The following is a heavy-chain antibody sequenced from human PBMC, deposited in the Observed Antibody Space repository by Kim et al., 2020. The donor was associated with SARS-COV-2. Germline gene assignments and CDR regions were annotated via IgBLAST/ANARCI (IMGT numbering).Heavy chain of an antibody. V-gene: IGHV3-23*01. J-gene: IGHJ4*02. CDR2: ISGAGGNK. CDR3: AIDGSQWLVPLDY. Sequence: GGSLRLSCTASGIRFSSYYMSWVRQAPGKGLEWISLISGAGGNKYYVESVKGRFTISRDNSKNTLYLQMNSLIAEDTAVYYCAIDGSQWLVPLDYWGQGTLVTVSS. CDR1: GIRFSSYY. D-gene: IGHD6-19*01.